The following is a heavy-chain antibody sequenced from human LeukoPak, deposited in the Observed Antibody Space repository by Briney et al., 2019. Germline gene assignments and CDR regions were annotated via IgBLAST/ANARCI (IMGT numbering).Heavy chain of an antibody. J-gene: IGHJ4*02. Sequence: SETLSLTCTVSGGSISSYYWSWIRQPPGKGLEWIGYIYYSGSTNYNPSLKSRVTISVDTSKNQFSLKLSSVTAADTAVYYCARDATDYGDYEFDYWGQVTLVTVSS. CDR1: GGSISSYY. CDR3: ARDATDYGDYEFDY. CDR2: IYYSGST. V-gene: IGHV4-59*01. D-gene: IGHD4-17*01.